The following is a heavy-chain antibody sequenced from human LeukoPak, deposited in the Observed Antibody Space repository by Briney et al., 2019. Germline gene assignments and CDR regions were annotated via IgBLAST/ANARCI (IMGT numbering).Heavy chain of an antibody. CDR3: TRDTDYGDWGYYYYYGMDV. CDR1: GFTFGDYA. J-gene: IGHJ6*02. V-gene: IGHV3-49*04. CDR2: IRSKAYGGTT. Sequence: PGGSLRLSCTASGFTFGDYAMSWVRQAPGKRLEWVGFIRSKAYGGTTEYAASVKGRFTISRDDSKSIAYLQMNSLKTEDTAVYYCTRDTDYGDWGYYYYYGMDVWGQGTTVTVSS. D-gene: IGHD4-17*01.